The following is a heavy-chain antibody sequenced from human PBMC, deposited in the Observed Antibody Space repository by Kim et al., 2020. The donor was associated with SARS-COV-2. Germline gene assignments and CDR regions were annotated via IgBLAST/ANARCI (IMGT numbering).Heavy chain of an antibody. Sequence: GGSLRLSCAASGFTFSSYSMNWVRQAPGKGLEWVSSISSSSSYIYYADSVKGRFTISRDNAKNSLYLQMNSLRAEDTAVYYCARVLAEGQDPFDYWGQGTLVTVSS. CDR3: ARVLAEGQDPFDY. J-gene: IGHJ4*02. CDR1: GFTFSSYS. CDR2: ISSSSSYI. D-gene: IGHD2-15*01. V-gene: IGHV3-21*01.